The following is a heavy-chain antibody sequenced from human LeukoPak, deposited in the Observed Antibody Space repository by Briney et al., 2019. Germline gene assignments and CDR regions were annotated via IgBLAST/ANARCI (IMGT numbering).Heavy chain of an antibody. J-gene: IGHJ5*02. CDR3: ARDLAAAGILNWFDP. Sequence: GGSLRLSCAASGFTFSDYYMSWIRQAPGKGLEWVSYVSSSGSTIYYADSVKGRFTISRDNAKNSLYLQINSLRAEDTAVYYCARDLAAAGILNWFDPWGQGTLVTVSS. D-gene: IGHD6-13*01. V-gene: IGHV3-11*01. CDR2: VSSSGSTI. CDR1: GFTFSDYY.